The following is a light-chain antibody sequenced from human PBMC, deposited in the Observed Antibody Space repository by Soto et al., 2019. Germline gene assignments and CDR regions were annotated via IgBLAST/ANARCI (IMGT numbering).Light chain of an antibody. CDR3: AARDDSLNAVI. J-gene: IGLJ2*01. V-gene: IGLV1-44*01. CDR2: RNN. Sequence: QSVLTQPPSASGTPGQRVTISCSGSSSNIGSHSVDWYQQLPETAPKLLIYRNNQRPSGVPDRFSGSKSGTSASLAISGLQSEDEADYYCAARDDSLNAVIFGGGTKLTVL. CDR1: SSNIGSHS.